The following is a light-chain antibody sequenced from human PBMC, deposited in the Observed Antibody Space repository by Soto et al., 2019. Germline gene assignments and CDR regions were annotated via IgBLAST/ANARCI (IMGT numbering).Light chain of an antibody. V-gene: IGKV3-15*01. CDR2: GAS. Sequence: EIVMTQSPATLSVSPGERATLSCGASQSVSSKLAWYQQKPGQAPRLLIFGASTRATGVPARFSGSGSGTEFTLTISSLQSEDFAVYYCQQYDDWPPWTFDQGTKVEIK. J-gene: IGKJ1*01. CDR3: QQYDDWPPWT. CDR1: QSVSSK.